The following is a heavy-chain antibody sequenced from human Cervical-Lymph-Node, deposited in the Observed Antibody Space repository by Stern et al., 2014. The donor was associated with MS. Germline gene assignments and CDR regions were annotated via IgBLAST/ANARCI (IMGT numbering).Heavy chain of an antibody. J-gene: IGHJ4*02. CDR1: GGTFNNYA. V-gene: IGHV1-69*03. CDR3: VTPFFDY. CDR2: IIPLLGTS. Sequence: VQLEESGAEVKKPGSSVRVSCRASGGTFNNYAIAWVRQAPGQGLEWLGGIIPLLGTSTYAQIFQGRLTINADDFSTVYMELSGLTSGARDRSMGVTPFFDYWGQGTLVTVSS. D-gene: IGHD5-24*01.